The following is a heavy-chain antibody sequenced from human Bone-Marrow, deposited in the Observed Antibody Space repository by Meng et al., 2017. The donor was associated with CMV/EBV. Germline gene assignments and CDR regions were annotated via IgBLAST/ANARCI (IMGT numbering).Heavy chain of an antibody. Sequence: GESLKISCAASGFTFSTYGIHWVRQAPGKGLEWVAVIWYDASNKYYADSVKGRFTISRDNSRDTLYLQMKNLRADDTAVYYCARELRDTYNFDYWGQGTLVTVSS. D-gene: IGHD5-24*01. CDR1: GFTFSTYG. J-gene: IGHJ4*02. CDR3: ARELRDTYNFDY. V-gene: IGHV3-33*01. CDR2: IWYDASNK.